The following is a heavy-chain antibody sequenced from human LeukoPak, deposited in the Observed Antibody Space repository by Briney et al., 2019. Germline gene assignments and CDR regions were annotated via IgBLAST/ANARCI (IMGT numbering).Heavy chain of an antibody. V-gene: IGHV3-33*06. D-gene: IGHD2-21*01. J-gene: IGHJ4*02. Sequence: GGSLRLSCAASGFTFSSYGMHWVRQAPGKGLEWVAVIWYDGSNKYYAGSVRGRFTISRDNSNNRLYLQMNSVRAEDTAMYFCAKDTAVILTAPFDSWGQGTLVTVSS. CDR2: IWYDGSNK. CDR1: GFTFSSYG. CDR3: AKDTAVILTAPFDS.